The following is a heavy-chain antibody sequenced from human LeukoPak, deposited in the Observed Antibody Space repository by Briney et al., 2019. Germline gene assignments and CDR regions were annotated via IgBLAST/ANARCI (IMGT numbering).Heavy chain of an antibody. V-gene: IGHV1-24*01. D-gene: IGHD3-22*01. CDR3: ATDYYYDSSGSYYTVDY. CDR2: FDPEDGET. J-gene: IGHJ4*02. CDR1: GYTLTELS. Sequence: ASVKVSCKVSGYTLTELSMHWVRHAPGKGLEWMGGFDPEDGETFYAQKFQGRVTMTEDTSTDTAYMELSSLRSEDTAVYYCATDYYYDSSGSYYTVDYWGQGTLVTVSS.